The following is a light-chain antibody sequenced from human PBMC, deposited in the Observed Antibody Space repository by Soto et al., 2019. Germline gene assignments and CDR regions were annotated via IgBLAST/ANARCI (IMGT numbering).Light chain of an antibody. CDR1: QSVSNW. Sequence: DIQMTQSPSTLSASVGDRVTITCRASQSVSNWLAWYQQRPGKAPRLLVYDASTLETGILSMFRGSGSGTEFTLTISSLQPDDFATYYCQQYKSYSYTFGQGTKLEIK. J-gene: IGKJ2*01. CDR2: DAS. V-gene: IGKV1-5*01. CDR3: QQYKSYSYT.